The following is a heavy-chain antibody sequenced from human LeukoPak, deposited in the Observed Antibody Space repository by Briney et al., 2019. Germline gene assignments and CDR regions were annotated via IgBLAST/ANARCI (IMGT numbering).Heavy chain of an antibody. V-gene: IGHV4-59*08. J-gene: IGHJ4*02. CDR3: ARHVGYSSGFDY. D-gene: IGHD5-18*01. CDR2: IYYSGST. Sequence: SSETLSLTCTVSGGSISSYYWSWIRQPPGKGLEWIGCIYYSGSTNYNPSLKSRVTISVDTSKNQFSLKLSSVTAADTAVYSCARHVGYSSGFDYWGQGTLVTVSS. CDR1: GGSISSYY.